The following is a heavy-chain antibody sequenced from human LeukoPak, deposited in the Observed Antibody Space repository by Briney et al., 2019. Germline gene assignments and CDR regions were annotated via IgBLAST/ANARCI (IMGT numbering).Heavy chain of an antibody. CDR1: GGSFSGYY. CDR2: INHSGST. V-gene: IGHV4-34*01. D-gene: IGHD3-22*01. CDR3: ARGLSDTSGYYYGGRFDP. J-gene: IGHJ5*02. Sequence: SETLSLTCAVYGGSFSGYYWSWIRQPPGKGLEWIGEINHSGSTNYNPSLKSRVTISVDTSKNRFSLSLSSVTAADTAVYYCARGLSDTSGYYYGGRFDPWGQGTLVTVSS.